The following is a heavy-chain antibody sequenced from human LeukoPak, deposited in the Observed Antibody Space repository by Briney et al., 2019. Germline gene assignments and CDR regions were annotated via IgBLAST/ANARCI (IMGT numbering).Heavy chain of an antibody. Sequence: GGSLRLSCAASGFTFSTYGMHWVRQAPGKGLDWVAFIRHDGNGKNYADSVKGRFAISRDNSRNTLYLQMNSLRAEDRAVYFCVKDSLANVRGWPHFDSWGQGTLVTVTS. D-gene: IGHD6-19*01. CDR3: VKDSLANVRGWPHFDS. CDR1: GFTFSTYG. V-gene: IGHV3-30*02. J-gene: IGHJ4*02. CDR2: IRHDGNGK.